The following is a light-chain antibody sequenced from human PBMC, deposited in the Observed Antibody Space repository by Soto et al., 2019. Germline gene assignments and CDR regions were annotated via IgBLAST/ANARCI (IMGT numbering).Light chain of an antibody. CDR1: SSDVGGYNY. J-gene: IGLJ2*01. CDR2: DVS. CDR3: SSYTTSGTRV. Sequence: QSVLTQPASVSGSPGQSITISCTGTSSDVGGYNYVSWYQHHPGKAPKLLIYDVSNRPSGVSNHFSGSKSDNTASLTISGLQAEDEADYYCSSYTTSGTRVFGGGTKLTVL. V-gene: IGLV2-14*03.